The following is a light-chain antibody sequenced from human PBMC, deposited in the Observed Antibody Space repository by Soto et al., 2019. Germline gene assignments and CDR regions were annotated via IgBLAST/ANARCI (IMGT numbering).Light chain of an antibody. CDR1: SSDIDTYNY. J-gene: IGLJ1*01. CDR3: SSYTSSTDYV. V-gene: IGLV2-14*01. CDR2: EVT. Sequence: QSVLTQPASVSGSPGQSITISCTGTSSDIDTYNYVSWYQHHPGKAPKLIIYEVTNRPSGVSNRFSGSKSGDTASLTISGLRAEDEADYYCSSYTSSTDYVFGTGTKVTVL.